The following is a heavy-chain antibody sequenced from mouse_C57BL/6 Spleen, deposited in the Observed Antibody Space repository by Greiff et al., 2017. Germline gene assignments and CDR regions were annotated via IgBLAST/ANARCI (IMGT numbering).Heavy chain of an antibody. V-gene: IGHV1-18*01. CDR3: ARQGDYDWFAY. CDR1: GYTFTDYN. J-gene: IGHJ3*01. CDR2: INPNNGGT. Sequence: VQLQQSGPELVKPGASVKIPCKASGYTFTDYNMDWVKQSHGKSLEWIGDINPNNGGTIYNQKFKGKATLTVDKSSSTAYMELRSLTSEDTAVYYCARQGDYDWFAYWGQGTLVTVSA. D-gene: IGHD2-4*01.